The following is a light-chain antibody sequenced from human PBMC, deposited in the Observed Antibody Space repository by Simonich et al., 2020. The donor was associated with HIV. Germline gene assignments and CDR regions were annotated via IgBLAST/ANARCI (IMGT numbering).Light chain of an antibody. CDR2: KDS. CDR1: ALPKKY. CDR3: QSADSSGTWV. V-gene: IGLV3-25*03. Sequence: SYELTQPPSVSVSPGQTARITCSGDALPKKYAYWYQQKPGQAPVLVIYKDSERPSGIPERFSGSSSGKTVTLTISGVQAEDEADYYCQSADSSGTWVFGGGTKLTVL. J-gene: IGLJ3*02.